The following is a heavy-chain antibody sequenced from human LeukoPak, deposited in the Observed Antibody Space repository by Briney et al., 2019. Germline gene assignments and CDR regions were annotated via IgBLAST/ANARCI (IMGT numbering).Heavy chain of an antibody. Sequence: PGGSLRLSCAASGFTFSNYWMNWVRQAPGKGLEWVANIKQDGGEKSYVDSVKGRFTISRDNAKNSLHLQMNSLRAEDTAVYYCASPSYSATDYWGQGTLVTVSS. D-gene: IGHD2-21*01. CDR1: GFTFSNYW. CDR3: ASPSYSATDY. CDR2: IKQDGGEK. V-gene: IGHV3-7*01. J-gene: IGHJ4*02.